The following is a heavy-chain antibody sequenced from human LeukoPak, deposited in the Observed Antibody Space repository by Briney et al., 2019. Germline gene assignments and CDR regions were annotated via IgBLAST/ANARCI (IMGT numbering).Heavy chain of an antibody. V-gene: IGHV4-59*12. CDR2: IYYSGST. CDR1: GGSISSYY. CDR3: ARAYRDCSGGSCYAPPSWFDP. Sequence: SETLSLTCTVSGGSISSYYWSWIRQPPGKGLEWIGYIYYSGSTNYNPSLKSRVTISVDTSKNQFSLKLSSVTAADTAVYYCARAYRDCSGGSCYAPPSWFDPWGQGTLVTVSS. J-gene: IGHJ5*02. D-gene: IGHD2-15*01.